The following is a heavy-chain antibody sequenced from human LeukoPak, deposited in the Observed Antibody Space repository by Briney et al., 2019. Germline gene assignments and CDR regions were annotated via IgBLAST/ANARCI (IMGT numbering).Heavy chain of an antibody. CDR3: ARYQNSGWYRLGAFDI. Sequence: PSETLSLTCAVYGGSFSGYYWSWLRQPPGKGLEWIGEINHSGSTNYNPSLKSRVTISVDTSKNQFSLTLSSVTAADTAVYYCARYQNSGWYRLGAFDIWGQGTMVTVSS. CDR1: GGSFSGYY. J-gene: IGHJ3*02. CDR2: INHSGST. V-gene: IGHV4-34*01. D-gene: IGHD6-19*01.